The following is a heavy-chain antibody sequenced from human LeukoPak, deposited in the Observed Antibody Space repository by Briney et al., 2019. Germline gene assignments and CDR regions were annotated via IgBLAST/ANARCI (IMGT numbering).Heavy chain of an antibody. CDR1: GITLSSYG. CDR2: IPYDGSKE. Sequence: GGSLRLSCAASGITLSSYGMHWVRQAPGKGLEWMAFIPYDGSKEYYADSVKGRFIISRDNSKKTLYLQINSLRAEDTAVYYCAKAIWVAATSSWFCLDYWGQGTLVTVSS. D-gene: IGHD3-10*01. J-gene: IGHJ4*02. V-gene: IGHV3-30*02. CDR3: AKAIWVAATSSWFCLDY.